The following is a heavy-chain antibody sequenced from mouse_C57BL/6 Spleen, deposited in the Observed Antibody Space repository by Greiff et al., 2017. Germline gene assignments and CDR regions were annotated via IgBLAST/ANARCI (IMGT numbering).Heavy chain of an antibody. J-gene: IGHJ1*03. CDR3: ARMKYGSYWYFDV. Sequence: QVQLKVSGAELMKPGASVKLSCKATGYTFTGYWIEWVKQRPGHGLEWIGEFLPGSGSPTSNEKFKGKALSTADTSSNTAYMQLNILTTEYSAIYYCARMKYGSYWYFDVWGTGTTVTVSS. CDR2: FLPGSGSP. CDR1: GYTFTGYW. V-gene: IGHV1-9*01. D-gene: IGHD1-1*01.